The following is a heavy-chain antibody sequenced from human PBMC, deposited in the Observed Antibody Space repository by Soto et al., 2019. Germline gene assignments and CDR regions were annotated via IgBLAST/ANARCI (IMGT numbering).Heavy chain of an antibody. Sequence: GGSLRLSCTASGLTFGDYAMSWFRQAPGKGLEWVGFIRSKAYGGTTEYAASVKGRFTISRDDSKSIAYLQMNSLKTEDTAVYYCTRGGGYSSSWYAPIDAFDIWGQGTMVTVSS. D-gene: IGHD6-13*01. V-gene: IGHV3-49*03. CDR1: GLTFGDYA. J-gene: IGHJ3*02. CDR3: TRGGGYSSSWYAPIDAFDI. CDR2: IRSKAYGGTT.